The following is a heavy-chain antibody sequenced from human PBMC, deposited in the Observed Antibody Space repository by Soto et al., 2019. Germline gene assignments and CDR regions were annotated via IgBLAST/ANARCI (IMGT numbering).Heavy chain of an antibody. V-gene: IGHV5-51*01. J-gene: IGHJ5*01. Sequence: GESLKISCKGSGYNFARDWIGWVRQRPGKGLEWMGAIFPGDSDTKYSPSFEGHVTISVDKSITTAYLQWSSLKASDTAMNYCARQAYASNVPDSWGHGTLVTVSS. D-gene: IGHD2-8*01. CDR3: ARQAYASNVPDS. CDR2: IFPGDSDT. CDR1: GYNFARDW.